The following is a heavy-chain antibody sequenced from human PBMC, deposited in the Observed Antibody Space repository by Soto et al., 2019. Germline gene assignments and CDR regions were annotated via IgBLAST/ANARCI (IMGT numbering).Heavy chain of an antibody. D-gene: IGHD5-12*01. CDR2: IYYSGST. Sequence: QVQLQESGPGLVKPSQTLSLTCTVSGGSISSGGYYWSWIRQHPGKGLEWIGYIYYSGSTYYNPALKSRVTISVDTSKNQFSLKLSSVTAADTAVYYCARDPKVATIYAFDIWGQGTMVTVSS. CDR1: GGSISSGGYY. J-gene: IGHJ3*02. CDR3: ARDPKVATIYAFDI. V-gene: IGHV4-31*03.